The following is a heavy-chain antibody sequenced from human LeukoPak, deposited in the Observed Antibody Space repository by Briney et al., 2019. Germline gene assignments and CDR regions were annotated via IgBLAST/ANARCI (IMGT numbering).Heavy chain of an antibody. D-gene: IGHD3-22*01. CDR3: AEDRVVSGRPGHDYYDSSGSEYYFDY. CDR2: ISYDGSNK. V-gene: IGHV3-30*18. Sequence: AGGSLRLSCAASGFTFSSYGMHWVRQAPGKGLEWVAVISYDGSNKYYADSVKGRFTISRDNSKNTLYLQMNSLRAEDTAVYYCAEDRVVSGRPGHDYYDSSGSEYYFDYWGQGTLVTVSS. J-gene: IGHJ4*02. CDR1: GFTFSSYG.